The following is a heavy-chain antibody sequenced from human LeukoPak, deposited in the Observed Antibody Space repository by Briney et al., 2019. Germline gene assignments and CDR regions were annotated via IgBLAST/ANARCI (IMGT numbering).Heavy chain of an antibody. CDR3: ARCSDHYYMDV. J-gene: IGHJ6*03. D-gene: IGHD2-15*01. CDR2: IYTSGST. V-gene: IGHV4-4*07. CDR1: GGSISSYY. Sequence: SETLSLTCTVSGGSISSYYWSWIRQPAGKGLQWIGRIYTSGSTNFNPSLKSRITMSLDTSKNQFSLKLSSVTAADTAVYYCARCSDHYYMDVWGKGTTVTVSS.